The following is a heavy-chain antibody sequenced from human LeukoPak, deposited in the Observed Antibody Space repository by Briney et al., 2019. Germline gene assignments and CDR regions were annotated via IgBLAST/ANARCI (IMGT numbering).Heavy chain of an antibody. CDR2: ISDAGNKK. CDR3: ARALGDALDI. V-gene: IGHV3-30*03. CDR1: GFSFSSYG. Sequence: GGSLRLSCAASGFSFSSYGMHWVRQAPDKGLEWVAVISDAGNKKYYADSVKGRFTISRDNSKFTLSLQMNSLRAEDTSVYYCARALGDALDIWGQGTMVTVSS. J-gene: IGHJ3*02.